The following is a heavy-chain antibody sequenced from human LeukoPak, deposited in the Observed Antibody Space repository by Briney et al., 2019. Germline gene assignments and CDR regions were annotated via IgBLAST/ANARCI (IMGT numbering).Heavy chain of an antibody. CDR1: GYSENFYG. D-gene: IGHD2-8*01. CDR2: ISAQHGQT. Sequence: ASVKVSFKTSGYSENFYGITWVRQVAGQGLEWVGWISAQHGQTEYAPNSQDRVTMTTDTYTNTAYMELRSLRSDDTAVYYCAGSLGYCTSNVCYLKYWGQGTLVTVSS. J-gene: IGHJ4*02. CDR3: AGSLGYCTSNVCYLKY. V-gene: IGHV1-18*01.